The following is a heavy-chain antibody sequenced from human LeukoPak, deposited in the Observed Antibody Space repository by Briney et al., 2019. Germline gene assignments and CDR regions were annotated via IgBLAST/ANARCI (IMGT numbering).Heavy chain of an antibody. CDR3: ARDSRSDLLFDY. V-gene: IGHV4-59*01. CDR2: IHYSGST. D-gene: IGHD1-26*01. J-gene: IGHJ4*02. CDR1: GGSISNYY. Sequence: SETLSLTCAVSGGSISNYYWSWIRQPPGKGLEWIWYIHYSGSTNYTPSLTSRVTISVDTSKNQSSLKLSSVTAGDTAVYYCARDSRSDLLFDYWGQGTLVSVSS.